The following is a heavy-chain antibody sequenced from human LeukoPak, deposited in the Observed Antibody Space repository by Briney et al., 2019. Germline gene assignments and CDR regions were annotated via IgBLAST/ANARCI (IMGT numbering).Heavy chain of an antibody. CDR2: IYYSGST. V-gene: IGHV4-39*01. D-gene: IGHD6-19*01. CDR1: GGSISSSSYY. CDR3: ASGPGSSGWSIPPTGWFDP. Sequence: KPSETLSLTCTVSGGSISSSSYYWGWIRQPPGKGLEWIGSIYYSGSTYYNPSLKSRVTISVDTSKNQFSLKLSSVTAADTAVYYCASGPGSSGWSIPPTGWFDPWGQGTLVTVSS. J-gene: IGHJ5*02.